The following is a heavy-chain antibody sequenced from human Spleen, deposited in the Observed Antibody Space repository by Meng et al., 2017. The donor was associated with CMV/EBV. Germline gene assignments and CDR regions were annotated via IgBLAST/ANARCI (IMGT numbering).Heavy chain of an antibody. D-gene: IGHD1-26*01. J-gene: IGHJ4*02. Sequence: LSLTCAASGFTFSSYSMNWVRQAPGKGLEWVSYISSSSSTIYYADSVKGRFTISRDNAKNSLYLQMNSLRAEDTAVYYCAKDYRQYRWELLGYFDYWGQGTLVTVSS. CDR3: AKDYRQYRWELLGYFDY. V-gene: IGHV3-48*04. CDR2: ISSSSSTI. CDR1: GFTFSSYS.